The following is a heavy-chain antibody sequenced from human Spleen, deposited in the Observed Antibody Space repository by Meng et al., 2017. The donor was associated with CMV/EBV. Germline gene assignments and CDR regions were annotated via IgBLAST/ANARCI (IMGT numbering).Heavy chain of an antibody. V-gene: IGHV4-39*07. Sequence: LQLQESGPGLVKPSETLSLTCTVSGGSISSSSYYWGWIRQPPGKGLEWIGSIYYSGSTYYNPSLKSRVTISVDTSKNQFSLKLSSVTAADTAVYYCARDHNWFHYFDYWGQGTLVTVSS. J-gene: IGHJ4*02. D-gene: IGHD1-20*01. CDR3: ARDHNWFHYFDY. CDR2: IYYSGST. CDR1: GGSISSSSYY.